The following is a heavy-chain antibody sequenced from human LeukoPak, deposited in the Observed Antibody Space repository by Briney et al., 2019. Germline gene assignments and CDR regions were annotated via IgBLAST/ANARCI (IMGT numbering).Heavy chain of an antibody. CDR1: GYTSTSYG. CDR3: ARDRHYDFWSGASTHKGMDV. D-gene: IGHD3-3*01. V-gene: IGHV1-2*02. CDR2: INPNSGGT. J-gene: IGHJ6*02. Sequence: ASVKVSCKASGYTSTSYGITWVRQAPGQGLEWMGWINPNSGGTNYAQKFQGRVTMTRDTSISTAYRELSRLRSDDTAVYYCARDRHYDFWSGASTHKGMDVWGQGTTVTVSS.